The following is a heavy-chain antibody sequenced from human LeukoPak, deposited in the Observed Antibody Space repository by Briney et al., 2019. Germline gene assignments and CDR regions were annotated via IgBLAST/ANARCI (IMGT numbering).Heavy chain of an antibody. V-gene: IGHV3-53*01. CDR3: ARGLMWELGDY. Sequence: GGSLRLSCAASGFTVSSNYMSWVRQAPGKGLEWVSVIYSGGSTYYADSVKGRFTISRDNSKNTLYLQVNSLRAEDTAVYYCARGLMWELGDYWGQGTLVTVSS. CDR2: IYSGGST. J-gene: IGHJ4*02. CDR1: GFTVSSNY. D-gene: IGHD1-26*01.